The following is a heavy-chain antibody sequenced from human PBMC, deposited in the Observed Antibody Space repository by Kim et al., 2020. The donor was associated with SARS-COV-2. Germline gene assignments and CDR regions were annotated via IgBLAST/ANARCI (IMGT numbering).Heavy chain of an antibody. CDR3: ARDFSPGGYTGNY. V-gene: IGHV3-33*01. J-gene: IGHJ4*02. D-gene: IGHD1-26*01. Sequence: GGSLRLSCAASGFTFSSYGMHWVRQAPGKGLEWVAVIWYDGSNKYYADSVKGRFTISRDNSKNTLYLQMNSLRAEDTAVYYCARDFSPGGYTGNYWGQGTLVTVPS. CDR1: GFTFSSYG. CDR2: IWYDGSNK.